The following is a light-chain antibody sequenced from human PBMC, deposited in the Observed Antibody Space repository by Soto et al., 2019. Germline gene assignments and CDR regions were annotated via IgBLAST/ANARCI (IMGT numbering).Light chain of an antibody. J-gene: IGLJ1*01. Sequence: QSVLTQPASVSASPGQSITISCTGTSSDVGGYNYVSWYQQHPGKAPKLMIYEVINRSSGVSNRFSGSKSGNTASLTISGLQAEDEADYYCSSSTSSNTFVFGTGTKVTVL. CDR2: EVI. CDR1: SSDVGGYNY. CDR3: SSSTSSNTFV. V-gene: IGLV2-14*01.